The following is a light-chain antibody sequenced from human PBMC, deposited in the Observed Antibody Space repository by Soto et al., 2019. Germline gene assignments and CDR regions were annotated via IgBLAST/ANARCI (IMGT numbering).Light chain of an antibody. V-gene: IGKV3-20*01. Sequence: EIVLTQSPSTLSLSPGERATLSCRASQSISSTYLAWYQQKPGQTPRLLIYGASSRTTGIPDRFSGSGSGTDFTLTISRLEPEDFAVYYCHQYVGAPWTFGQGTKVEIK. CDR2: GAS. CDR3: HQYVGAPWT. CDR1: QSISSTY. J-gene: IGKJ1*01.